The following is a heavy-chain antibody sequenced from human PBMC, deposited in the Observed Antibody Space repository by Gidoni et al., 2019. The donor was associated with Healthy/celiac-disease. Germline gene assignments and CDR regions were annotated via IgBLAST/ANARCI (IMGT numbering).Heavy chain of an antibody. CDR3: AKGEDIRSAFDI. CDR1: GFTFSSYA. Sequence: EVQLLESGGGLVQPGGSVRLSCAASGFTFSSYAMSWVRQAPGKGLEWVSAISGSGGSTYYADSVKGRFTISRDNSKNTLYLQMNSLRAEDTAVYYCAKGEDIRSAFDIWGQGTMVTVSS. V-gene: IGHV3-23*01. J-gene: IGHJ3*02. D-gene: IGHD2-15*01. CDR2: ISGSGGST.